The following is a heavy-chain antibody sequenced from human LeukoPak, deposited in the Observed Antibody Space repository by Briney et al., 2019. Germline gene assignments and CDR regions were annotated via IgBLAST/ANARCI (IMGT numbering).Heavy chain of an antibody. CDR1: GGFISSYY. V-gene: IGHV4-4*07. CDR2: IYTSGST. Sequence: SSETLSLTCTVSGGFISSYYWSWIRQPAGKGLEWIGRIYTSGSTNYNPSLKSRVTMSVDTSKNQFSLKLSSVTAADTAVYYCARGVDSSGWYVRLDYWGQGTLVTVSS. J-gene: IGHJ4*02. D-gene: IGHD6-19*01. CDR3: ARGVDSSGWYVRLDY.